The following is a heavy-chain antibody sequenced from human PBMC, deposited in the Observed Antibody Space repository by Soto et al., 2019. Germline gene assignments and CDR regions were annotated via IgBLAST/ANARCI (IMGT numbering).Heavy chain of an antibody. V-gene: IGHV4-30-2*01. CDR1: GGSISSGGYS. Sequence: QLQLQESGSGLVKPSQTLSLTCAVSGGSISSGGYSWGWIRQPPGKGLEWIGYIYHSGSTYYNPALKSRVTISIDRSKNQFSLKLSSVTAADTAVYYCVRVTDDWGQGTLVTVSS. D-gene: IGHD5-18*01. CDR2: IYHSGST. J-gene: IGHJ4*02. CDR3: VRVTDD.